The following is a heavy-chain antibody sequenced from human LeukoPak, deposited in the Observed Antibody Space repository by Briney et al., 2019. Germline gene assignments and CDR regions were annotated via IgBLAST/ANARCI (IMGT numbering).Heavy chain of an antibody. Sequence: ASVKVSCKASGYTFTSYYMHWVRQAPGQGLEWMGIINPSGGSTSYAQKFQGRVTMTRDTSTSTVYMELSSLRSEDTAVYYCARDVRDSLYSSSSGPSYYYYYYMDVWGKGTTVTVSS. CDR2: INPSGGST. D-gene: IGHD6-6*01. CDR3: ARDVRDSLYSSSSGPSYYYYYYMDV. CDR1: GYTFTSYY. J-gene: IGHJ6*03. V-gene: IGHV1-46*01.